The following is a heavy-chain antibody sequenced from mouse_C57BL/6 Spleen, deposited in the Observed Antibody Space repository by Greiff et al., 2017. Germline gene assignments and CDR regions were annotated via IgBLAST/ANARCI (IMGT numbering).Heavy chain of an antibody. CDR2: INPSSGYT. Sequence: QVQLKESGAELARPGASVKMSCKASGYTFTRYTMHWVKQRPGQGLEWIGYINPSSGYTKYNQKFKDKATLTADKSSSTAYMQLSSLTSEDSAVYYCAREPFDYGGQGTTLTVSS. CDR1: GYTFTRYT. J-gene: IGHJ2*01. CDR3: AREPFDY. V-gene: IGHV1-4*01.